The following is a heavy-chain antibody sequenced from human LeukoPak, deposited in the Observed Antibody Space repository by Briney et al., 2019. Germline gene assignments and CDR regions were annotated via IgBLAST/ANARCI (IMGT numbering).Heavy chain of an antibody. J-gene: IGHJ4*02. V-gene: IGHV3-23*01. Sequence: GSLRLSCAASGFTFSSYAMSWVRQAPGKGLEWVSGISNGGGATYYADSVKGRFTISRDNSKNTLYLQMNSLRAEDTAVYYCAKFSSSWSAFDYWGQGTLVTVSS. D-gene: IGHD6-13*01. CDR3: AKFSSSWSAFDY. CDR2: ISNGGGAT. CDR1: GFTFSSYA.